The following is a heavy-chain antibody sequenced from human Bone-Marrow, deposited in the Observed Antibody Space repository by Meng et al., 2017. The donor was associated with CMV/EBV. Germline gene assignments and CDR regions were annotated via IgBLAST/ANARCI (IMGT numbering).Heavy chain of an antibody. V-gene: IGHV4-59*01. CDR2: IYYSGST. J-gene: IGHJ4*02. CDR3: ARGGLGLGY. Sequence: SETLCLTCTVSGGSISSYYWSWIRQPPGKGLVWIGYIYYSGSTNYNPSLKSRGTISVDTSKCQFSLKLYSVTAADTVVYYCARGGLGLGYWGQGTLVTVSS. CDR1: GGSISSYY. D-gene: IGHD3-10*01.